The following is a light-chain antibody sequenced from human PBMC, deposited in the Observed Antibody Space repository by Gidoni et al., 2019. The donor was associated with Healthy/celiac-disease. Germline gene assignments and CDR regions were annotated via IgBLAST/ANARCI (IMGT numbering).Light chain of an antibody. CDR3: QQCYSTPYT. CDR2: WAS. J-gene: IGKJ2*01. V-gene: IGKV4-1*01. CDR1: QSVLYSSNNKNY. Sequence: DIVMTQSTDSLAVSLGERATLNCKASQSVLYSSNNKNYLAWYQQKPGQPPKLLIYWASTRESGVPARFSGSGSGTDFTLTISSLQAEDVAVYYCQQCYSTPYTFGQGTKLEIK.